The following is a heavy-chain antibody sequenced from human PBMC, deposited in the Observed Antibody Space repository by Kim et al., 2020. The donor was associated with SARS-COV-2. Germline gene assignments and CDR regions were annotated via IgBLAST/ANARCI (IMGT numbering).Heavy chain of an antibody. D-gene: IGHD6-13*01. CDR2: INHSGST. J-gene: IGHJ4*02. V-gene: IGHV4-34*01. Sequence: SETLSLTCAVYGGSFSGYYWSWIRQPPGKGLEWIGEINHSGSTNYNPSLKSRVTISVDTSKNQFSLKLSSVTAADTAVYYCARRQQLPRRPSNGLLDYWGQGTLVTVSS. CDR3: ARRQQLPRRPSNGLLDY. CDR1: GGSFSGYY.